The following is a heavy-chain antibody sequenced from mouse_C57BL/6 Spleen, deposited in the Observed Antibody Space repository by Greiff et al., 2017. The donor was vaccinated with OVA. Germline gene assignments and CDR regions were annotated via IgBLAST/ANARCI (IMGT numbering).Heavy chain of an antibody. CDR2: IYPGDGYT. Sequence: QVQLKQSGPELVKPGDSVKISCKASGYAFSSSWMNWVKQRPGKGLEWIGRIYPGDGYTNYNGKFKGKATMTADKSSSTAYMQLSSLTAEDSAVYFCAREESSFDYWGQGTTLTVSS. CDR1: GYAFSSSW. V-gene: IGHV1-82*01. CDR3: AREESSFDY. J-gene: IGHJ2*01.